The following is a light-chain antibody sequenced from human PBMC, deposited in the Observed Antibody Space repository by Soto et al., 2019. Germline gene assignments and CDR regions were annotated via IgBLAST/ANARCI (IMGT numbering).Light chain of an antibody. Sequence: EIVLTQSPGTLSFSPGERATLSCRASQSVSSNYLAWYQQKPGQTPRLLIYGASSRATGIPDRFSGSGSGTDFTLTISRLETEDFAVYYCQQYGSSPYPFGQGTKLEIK. CDR3: QQYGSSPYP. CDR2: GAS. CDR1: QSVSSNY. V-gene: IGKV3-20*01. J-gene: IGKJ2*01.